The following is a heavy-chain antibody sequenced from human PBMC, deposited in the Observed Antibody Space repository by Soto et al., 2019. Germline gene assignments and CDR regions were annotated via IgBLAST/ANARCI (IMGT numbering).Heavy chain of an antibody. CDR1: GGSISSSSYY. J-gene: IGHJ4*02. CDR2: IYYSGST. CDR3: ARHETSSSSFDY. V-gene: IGHV4-39*01. Sequence: SQTLSLTCTVSGGSISSSSYYWGWIRQPPGKGLEWIGSIYYSGSTYYNPSLKSRVTISVDTSKNQFSLKLSSVTAADTAVYYCARHETSSSSFDYWGQGTLVTVSS. D-gene: IGHD6-6*01.